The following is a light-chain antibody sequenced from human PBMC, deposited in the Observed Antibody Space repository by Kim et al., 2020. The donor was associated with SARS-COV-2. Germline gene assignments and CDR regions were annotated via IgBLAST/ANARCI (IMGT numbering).Light chain of an antibody. Sequence: DIVMTQSPDSLAVSLGARATINCKSSQSVLYSSNNKSYLAWYQQKPGQPPKLLIYWASTRESGVPDRFSGSGSGTDFTLTISSLQAEDVAVYYCQQYYSTPWTFGQGTKLEI. CDR3: QQYYSTPWT. J-gene: IGKJ2*02. CDR2: WAS. CDR1: QSVLYSSNNKSY. V-gene: IGKV4-1*01.